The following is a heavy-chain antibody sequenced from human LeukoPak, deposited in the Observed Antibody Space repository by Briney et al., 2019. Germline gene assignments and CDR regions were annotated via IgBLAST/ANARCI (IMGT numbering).Heavy chain of an antibody. J-gene: IGHJ6*03. D-gene: IGHD3-9*01. CDR2: IIPIFGTA. Sequence: SVKVSCKASGGTFSSYAISWVRQAPGQGLEWMGGIIPIFGTANYAQKFQGRVTITADKSTSTAYMELSSLRSEDTAVYYCAGDILTGYSPPKRNYYYYYMDVWGKGTTVTISS. CDR1: GGTFSSYA. CDR3: AGDILTGYSPPKRNYYYYYMDV. V-gene: IGHV1-69*06.